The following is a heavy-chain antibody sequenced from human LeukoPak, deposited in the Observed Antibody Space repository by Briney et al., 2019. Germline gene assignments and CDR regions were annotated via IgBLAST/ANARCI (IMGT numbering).Heavy chain of an antibody. CDR3: ADLPAGYCSSTSCPYYFDY. Sequence: GGSLRLSCAASGYTFSSYATSWVRQAPGKGREWVSVISGRGGSTYYADSVKGRFTNSRDNSKNTLYLQMNSLRAEDTAVYYCADLPAGYCSSTSCPYYFDYWGQGTLVTVSS. J-gene: IGHJ4*02. D-gene: IGHD2-2*01. CDR1: GYTFSSYA. V-gene: IGHV3-23*01. CDR2: ISGRGGST.